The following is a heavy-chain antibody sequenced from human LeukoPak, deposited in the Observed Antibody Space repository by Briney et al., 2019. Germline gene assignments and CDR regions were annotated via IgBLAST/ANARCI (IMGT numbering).Heavy chain of an antibody. CDR1: GFTFSSYA. Sequence: PGGSLRLSCAASGFTFSSYAMSWVRQAPGKGLEWVSAISGSGGSTYYADSVKGRFTISRDNSKNTLYLQMNSLRAEDTAVYYCARGWYSSSSSYYYYYYYMDVWGKGTTVTVSS. CDR3: ARGWYSSSSSYYYYYYYMDV. CDR2: ISGSGGST. V-gene: IGHV3-23*01. J-gene: IGHJ6*03. D-gene: IGHD6-6*01.